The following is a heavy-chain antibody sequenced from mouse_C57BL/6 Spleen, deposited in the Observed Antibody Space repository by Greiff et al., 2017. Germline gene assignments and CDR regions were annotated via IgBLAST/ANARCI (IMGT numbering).Heavy chain of an antibody. D-gene: IGHD2-1*01. Sequence: VQLQQPGAELVKPGASVKMSCKASGYTFTSYWITWVKQRPGQGLEWIGDIYPGSGSTNYNEKFKSKATLTVDTSSSTAYMQLSSLTSEDSAVYYCARRYYGNYDAMDYWGQGTSVTVSS. J-gene: IGHJ4*01. V-gene: IGHV1-55*01. CDR2: IYPGSGST. CDR3: ARRYYGNYDAMDY. CDR1: GYTFTSYW.